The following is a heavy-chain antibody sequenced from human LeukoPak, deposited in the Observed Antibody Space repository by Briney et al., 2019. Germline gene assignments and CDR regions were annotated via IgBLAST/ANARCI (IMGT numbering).Heavy chain of an antibody. CDR1: GLTFSSYA. CDR2: ISGSGGST. Sequence: GGSLRLSCAASGLTFSSYAMSWVRQAPGKGLEWVSAISGSGGSTYYADSVKGRFTISRDNSKNTLYLQMNSLRAEDTAVYYCAKDVYCSGGSCYSEYYFDYWGQGTLVTVSS. J-gene: IGHJ4*02. D-gene: IGHD2-15*01. V-gene: IGHV3-23*01. CDR3: AKDVYCSGGSCYSEYYFDY.